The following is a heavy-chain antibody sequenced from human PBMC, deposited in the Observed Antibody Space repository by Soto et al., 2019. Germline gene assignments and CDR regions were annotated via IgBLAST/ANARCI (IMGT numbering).Heavy chain of an antibody. CDR3: ARDPSDLRRSSSSRFDY. CDR2: IYHSGST. V-gene: IGHV4-4*02. D-gene: IGHD6-6*01. Sequence: QVQLQESGPGLVKPSGTLSLTCAVSGGSISSSNWWSWVRQPPGKGLEWIGEIYHSGSTNYNPSLKSRVTISVDKSKNQFSLKLSSVPAADTAVYYCARDPSDLRRSSSSRFDYWGQGTLVTVSS. CDR1: GGSISSSNW. J-gene: IGHJ4*02.